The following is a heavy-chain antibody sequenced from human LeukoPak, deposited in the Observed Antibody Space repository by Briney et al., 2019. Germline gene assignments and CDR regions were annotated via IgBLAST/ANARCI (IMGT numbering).Heavy chain of an antibody. J-gene: IGHJ4*02. V-gene: IGHV3-7*05. D-gene: IGHD1-20*01. CDR2: IKEDGSER. CDR3: ARGVSGTIDY. CDR1: GFSSSIYW. Sequence: PGGSLRLSCAASGFSSSIYWMSWVRQAPGKGLEWVANIKEDGSERDYGDSVKGRFTISRDNARNSVYLQMNSLRVEDTAMYYCARGVSGTIDYWGQGTLVTVSS.